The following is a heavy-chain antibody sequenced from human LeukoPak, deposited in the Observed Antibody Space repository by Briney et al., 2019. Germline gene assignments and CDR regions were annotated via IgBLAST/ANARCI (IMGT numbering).Heavy chain of an antibody. CDR1: GFTFSNAW. CDR2: IKSKTDGGTT. V-gene: IGHV3-15*01. Sequence: GGSLRLSCAASGFTFSNAWMSWVRQAPGKGLEWVGRIKSKTDGGTTDYAAPVKGRFTISRDDSKNTLYLQMNRLRAEDTAVYYCAKATYSSTWYRFDYWGQGTLVTVSS. J-gene: IGHJ4*02. D-gene: IGHD6-13*01. CDR3: AKATYSSTWYRFDY.